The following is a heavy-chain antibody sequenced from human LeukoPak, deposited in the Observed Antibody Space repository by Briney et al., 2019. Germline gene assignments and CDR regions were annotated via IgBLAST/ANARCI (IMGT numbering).Heavy chain of an antibody. CDR2: ISSSSSYI. Sequence: PGGSLRLSCAASGFTFSSYSMNWVRQAPGKGLEWVSSISSSSSYIYYADSVKGRFTISRDNAKNSLYLQMNSLRAEDTAVYCCARDLRSFGDVVVVAAYIWGQGTLVTVSS. CDR1: GFTFSSYS. D-gene: IGHD2-15*01. CDR3: ARDLRSFGDVVVVAAYI. V-gene: IGHV3-21*01. J-gene: IGHJ4*02.